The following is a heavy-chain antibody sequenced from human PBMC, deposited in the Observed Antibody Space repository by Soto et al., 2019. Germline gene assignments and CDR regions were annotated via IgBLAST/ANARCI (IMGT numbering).Heavy chain of an antibody. J-gene: IGHJ3*02. CDR2: ISSSSSTI. CDR1: GFTFSSYS. Sequence: PGGSLRLSCAASGFTFSSYSMNWVRQAPGKGLEWVSYISSSSSTIYYADSVKGRFTIPRDNAKNSLYLQMNSLRDEDTAVYYCARPIYYYDSSGPDAFDIWGQGTMVTVSS. CDR3: ARPIYYYDSSGPDAFDI. V-gene: IGHV3-48*02. D-gene: IGHD3-22*01.